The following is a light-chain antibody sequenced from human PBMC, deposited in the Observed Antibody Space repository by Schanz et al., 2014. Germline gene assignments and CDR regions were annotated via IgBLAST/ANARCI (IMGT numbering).Light chain of an antibody. CDR2: GAS. Sequence: EIVMTQSPATLSVSPGQRVTLSCRASQTVGSNLAWYQQNPGQAPRLLIYGASTRATGVPARFSGSGSGTEFTLTISSLQSEDFAVYFCQQYSNWPSWTFGQGTKVEIK. CDR1: QTVGSN. J-gene: IGKJ1*01. CDR3: QQYSNWPSWT. V-gene: IGKV3-15*01.